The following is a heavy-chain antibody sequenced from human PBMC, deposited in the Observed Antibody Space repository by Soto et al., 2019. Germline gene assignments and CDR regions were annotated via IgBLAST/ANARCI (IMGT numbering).Heavy chain of an antibody. CDR1: GFTFSSSA. Sequence: SVKVSCKASGFTFSSSAIQWVRQARGQPLEWIGWIVVGSGKTDYTHNLQARVTITRDTSTSTAYMELRSLRSDDTAGYYCARGLGDSGSYNAFDIWGQGTMVTVSS. D-gene: IGHD1-26*01. CDR3: ARGLGDSGSYNAFDI. CDR2: IVVGSGKT. J-gene: IGHJ3*02. V-gene: IGHV1-58*02.